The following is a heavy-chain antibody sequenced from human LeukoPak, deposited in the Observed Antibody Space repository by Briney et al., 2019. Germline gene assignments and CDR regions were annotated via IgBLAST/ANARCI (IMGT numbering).Heavy chain of an antibody. CDR2: ISAYNGNT. V-gene: IGHV1-18*01. CDR3: ARRYYDYVWGSYGHYYYYMDV. CDR1: GYTFTSYG. J-gene: IGHJ6*03. D-gene: IGHD3-16*01. Sequence: GASVKVSCKASGYTFTSYGISWVRQAPGQGLEWMGWISAYNGNTNYAQKLQGRVTMTTDTSTSTAYMELRSLRSDDTAVYYCARRYYDYVWGSYGHYYYYMDVWGKGTTVTVSS.